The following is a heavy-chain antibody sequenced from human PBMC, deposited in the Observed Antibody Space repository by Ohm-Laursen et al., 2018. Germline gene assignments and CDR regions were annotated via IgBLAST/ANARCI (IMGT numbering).Heavy chain of an antibody. CDR2: IIPILGIA. D-gene: IGHD6-6*01. CDR3: ARDWWAARSEYYYYGMDV. Sequence: SVKVSCKASGGTFSSYAISWVRQAPGQGLEWMGRIIPILGIANYAQKFQGRVTITADKSTSTAYMELSSLRSEDTAVYYCARDWWAARSEYYYYGMDVWGQGTTVTVSS. V-gene: IGHV1-69*04. CDR1: GGTFSSYA. J-gene: IGHJ6*02.